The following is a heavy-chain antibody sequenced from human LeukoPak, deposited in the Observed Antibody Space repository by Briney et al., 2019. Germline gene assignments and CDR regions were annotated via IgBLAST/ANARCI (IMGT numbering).Heavy chain of an antibody. CDR1: GFTFSSYA. J-gene: IGHJ6*02. D-gene: IGHD6-13*01. CDR3: AKDPGSSYPADYYGMDV. V-gene: IGHV3-23*01. CDR2: ISGSGGST. Sequence: GGSLRLSCAASGFTFSSYAMSWVRQAPGKGLEWVSAISGSGGSTYYADSVKGRFTISRDNSKNTLYLQMNSLRAEDTAVYYCAKDPGSSYPADYYGMDVWGQGTTVTVSS.